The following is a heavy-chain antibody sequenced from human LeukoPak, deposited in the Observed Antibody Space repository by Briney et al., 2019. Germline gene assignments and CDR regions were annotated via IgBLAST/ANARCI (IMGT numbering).Heavy chain of an antibody. CDR2: ISSSSSYI. J-gene: IGHJ4*02. D-gene: IGHD3-10*01. Sequence: PGGSLRLSCAASGFTFSSYSMNWVRQAPGKGLEWVSSISSSSSYIYYADSVKGRFTISRDNAKNSLYLQMNSLRAEDTAVYYCARGFLGSGSYSDYWGQGTLVTVSS. V-gene: IGHV3-21*01. CDR3: ARGFLGSGSYSDY. CDR1: GFTFSSYS.